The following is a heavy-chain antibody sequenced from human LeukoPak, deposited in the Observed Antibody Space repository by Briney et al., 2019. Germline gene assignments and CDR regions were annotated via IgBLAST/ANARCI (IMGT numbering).Heavy chain of an antibody. CDR3: ARVSDCSGGSCYPNWFDP. Sequence: SVKVSCKATGGTFSSYAISWVRQAPGQGLEWMGRIIPIFGTANYAQKFQGRVTITTDESTSTAYMELSSLRSEDTAVYYCARVSDCSGGSCYPNWFDPWGQGTLVTVSS. V-gene: IGHV1-69*05. CDR1: GGTFSSYA. D-gene: IGHD2-15*01. J-gene: IGHJ5*02. CDR2: IIPIFGTA.